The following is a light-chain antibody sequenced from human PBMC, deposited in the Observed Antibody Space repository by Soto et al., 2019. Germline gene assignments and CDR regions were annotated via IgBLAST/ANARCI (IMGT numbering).Light chain of an antibody. V-gene: IGLV2-11*01. CDR3: CSYAGSYTGV. J-gene: IGLJ2*01. CDR1: SSDVGGYNY. Sequence: QSALTQPRSVSGSPGQSVTISCIGTSSDVGGYNYVSWYQQYPGRAPKLMIYDVSKRPSGVPDRFSGSKSGNTASLTISGLQAEDEADHYCCSYAGSYTGVFGGGTKLTVL. CDR2: DVS.